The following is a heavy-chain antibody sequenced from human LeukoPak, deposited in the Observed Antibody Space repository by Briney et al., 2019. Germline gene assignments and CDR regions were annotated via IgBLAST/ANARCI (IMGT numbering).Heavy chain of an antibody. J-gene: IGHJ6*02. CDR1: GGTVSSYA. CDR2: IIPILGIA. Sequence: SVKVSCKASGGTVSSYAISWVRQAPGQGLEWMGRIIPILGIANYAQKFQGRVTITADKSTSTAYMELSSLRSEDTAVYYCAQLPTYCSGGSCDGRYYYYGMDAWGQGTTVTVSS. V-gene: IGHV1-69*04. CDR3: AQLPTYCSGGSCDGRYYYYGMDA. D-gene: IGHD2-15*01.